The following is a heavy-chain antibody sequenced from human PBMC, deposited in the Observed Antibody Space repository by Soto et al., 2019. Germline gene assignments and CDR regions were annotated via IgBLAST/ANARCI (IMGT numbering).Heavy chain of an antibody. V-gene: IGHV1-69*13. Sequence: GASVKVSFKASGGTFSSYAISWVRQAPGQGLEWMGGIIPIFGTANYAQKFQGRVTITADESTSTAYMELSSLRSEDTAVYYCARDNRITIFGVVTYGMDVWGQGTTVTVSS. CDR1: GGTFSSYA. CDR2: IIPIFGTA. CDR3: ARDNRITIFGVVTYGMDV. J-gene: IGHJ6*02. D-gene: IGHD3-3*01.